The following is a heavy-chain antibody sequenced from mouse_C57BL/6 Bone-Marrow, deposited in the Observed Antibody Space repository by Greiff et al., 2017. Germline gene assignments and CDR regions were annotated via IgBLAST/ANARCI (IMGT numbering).Heavy chain of an antibody. V-gene: IGHV1-64*01. D-gene: IGHD1-1*01. J-gene: IGHJ3*01. Sequence: QVQLQQPGAELVKPGASVKLSCKASGYTFTSYWMHWVKQSPGQGLEWIGMIQPNSGSTNYNQKFKSKATLTVDKSSSTAYMQLSSLTSEDSAVYYCASPSPYCGSPGFAYWGQGTLVTVSA. CDR2: IQPNSGST. CDR1: GYTFTSYW. CDR3: ASPSPYCGSPGFAY.